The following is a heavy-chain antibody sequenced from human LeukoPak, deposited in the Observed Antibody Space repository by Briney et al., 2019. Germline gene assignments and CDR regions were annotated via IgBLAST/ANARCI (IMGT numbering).Heavy chain of an antibody. Sequence: SGTLSLTCTVSGVSISSYYWSWIRQPPGKGLEWIGYIYYSGSTNYNPSLKSRVTISVDTSKNQFSLKLSSVTAADTPVYYCARLSTGPPSDYWGQGTLVTVSS. CDR3: ARLSTGPPSDY. CDR2: IYYSGST. D-gene: IGHD3-10*01. V-gene: IGHV4-59*08. J-gene: IGHJ4*02. CDR1: GVSISSYY.